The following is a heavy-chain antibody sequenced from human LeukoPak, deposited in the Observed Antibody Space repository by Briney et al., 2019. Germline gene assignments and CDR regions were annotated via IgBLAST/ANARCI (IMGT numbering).Heavy chain of an antibody. V-gene: IGHV4-59*08. CDR2: IYYTGST. CDR1: GGSIHSYY. CDR3: ARLGPVEMATGRAFDI. D-gene: IGHD5-24*01. Sequence: SETLSLTCTVSGGSIHSYYWSWIRQSPGKGLECIGYIYYTGSTTYSPSHKSRVTISVNTSKNQFSLKLSSVTAADTAVYYCARLGPVEMATGRAFDIWGQGTMVTVSS. J-gene: IGHJ3*02.